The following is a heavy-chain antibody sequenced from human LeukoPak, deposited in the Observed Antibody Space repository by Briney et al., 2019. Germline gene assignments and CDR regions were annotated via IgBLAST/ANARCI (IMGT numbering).Heavy chain of an antibody. D-gene: IGHD3-16*01. Sequence: GGSLRLSCAASGFTFSSYAMGWVRQAPGKGLEWVSTISGSGGSTYYADSVKGRFTISRDNSKNTLYLQMNSLRAEDTAVYYCAKDMGGRWDYFDYWGQGTLVTVSS. CDR1: GFTFSSYA. CDR3: AKDMGGRWDYFDY. V-gene: IGHV3-23*01. J-gene: IGHJ4*02. CDR2: ISGSGGST.